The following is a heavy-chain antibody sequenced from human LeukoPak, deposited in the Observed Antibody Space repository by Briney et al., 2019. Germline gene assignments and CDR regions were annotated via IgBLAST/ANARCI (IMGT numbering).Heavy chain of an antibody. CDR2: IFYNGNT. D-gene: IGHD2-21*01. V-gene: IGHV4-61*08. J-gene: IGHJ4*02. CDR1: GDSVRNDDYY. CDR3: ARYSSDHDGRHFEF. Sequence: TSETLSLTCTVSGDSVRNDDYYWSWLRQPPGKGLEWVGWIFYNGNTNYNSSLKSRLTMSVDASKNQFYLKLNSVTAADTAVYYCARYSSDHDGRHFEFWGQGILVTVSS.